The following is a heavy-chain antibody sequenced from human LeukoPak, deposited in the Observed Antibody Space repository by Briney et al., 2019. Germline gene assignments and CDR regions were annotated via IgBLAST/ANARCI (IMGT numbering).Heavy chain of an antibody. CDR1: GYTFTGYY. J-gene: IGHJ3*02. CDR3: ASTTGTTQSDASDI. CDR2: INPNSGGT. V-gene: IGHV1-2*02. D-gene: IGHD1-1*01. Sequence: ASVRVSCKASGYTFTGYYMHWVRQAPGQGLEWMGWINPNSGGTNYAQKFQGRVTMTRDTSISTAYMELSRLRSDDTAVYYCASTTGTTQSDASDIWGQGTMVTVSS.